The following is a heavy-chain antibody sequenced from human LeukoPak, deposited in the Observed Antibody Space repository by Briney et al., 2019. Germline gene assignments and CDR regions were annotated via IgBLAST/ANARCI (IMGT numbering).Heavy chain of an antibody. CDR3: ARGLWFGEPLGFDY. D-gene: IGHD3-10*01. CDR1: GFTFSSYG. V-gene: IGHV3-23*01. J-gene: IGHJ4*02. CDR2: ISGSGGST. Sequence: GGSLRLSCAASGFTFSSYGMSWVRQAPGKGLEWVSAISGSGGSTFYADSVKGRFTLSRDDSKNTVYLQMNSLRTDDTAVYYCARGLWFGEPLGFDYWGEGTRLTVSS.